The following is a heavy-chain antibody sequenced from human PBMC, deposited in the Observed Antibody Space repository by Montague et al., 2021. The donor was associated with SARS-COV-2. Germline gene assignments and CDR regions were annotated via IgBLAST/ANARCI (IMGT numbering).Heavy chain of an antibody. CDR1: GYTFIHYG. Sequence: SVRVSCKASGYTFIHYGISLLRQAPGQGLEWMGWISAYHGNTNYSQKLQGRVTMTTDTSTSTAYMELRSLRSDDTAVYYCARDPIVVVPAAIRDAFDIWGQGTMVTVSS. V-gene: IGHV1-18*01. CDR2: ISAYHGNT. D-gene: IGHD2-2*01. CDR3: ARDPIVVVPAAIRDAFDI. J-gene: IGHJ3*02.